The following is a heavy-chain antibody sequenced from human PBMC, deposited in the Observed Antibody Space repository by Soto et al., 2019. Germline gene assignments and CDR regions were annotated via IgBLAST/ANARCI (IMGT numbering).Heavy chain of an antibody. CDR1: GYSFTSYW. Sequence: PGESLKISCKGSGYSFTSYWISWVRQMPGKGLEWMGRIDPSDSYTNYSPSFQGHVTISADKSISTAYLQWSSLKASDTAMYYCARSSGHWDYYYGMDVWGQGTTVTVS. D-gene: IGHD3-22*01. CDR2: IDPSDSYT. CDR3: ARSSGHWDYYYGMDV. V-gene: IGHV5-10-1*01. J-gene: IGHJ6*02.